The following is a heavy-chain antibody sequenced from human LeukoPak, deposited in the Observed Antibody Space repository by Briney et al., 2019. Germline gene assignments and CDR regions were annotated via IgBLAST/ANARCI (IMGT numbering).Heavy chain of an antibody. J-gene: IGHJ2*01. V-gene: IGHV6-1*01. CDR3: ASTGIAVTGYWYFDL. CDR1: GDSVSSSIAA. Sequence: SQTLSLTCAISGDSVSSSIAAWNWIRQSPSRGLEWLGRTYYRSKWYNDYAVSVKSRITINPDTSKNQFSLQLNSVTPEDTAVYYCASTGIAVTGYWYFDLWSRGTLVTVSS. D-gene: IGHD6-19*01. CDR2: TYYRSKWYN.